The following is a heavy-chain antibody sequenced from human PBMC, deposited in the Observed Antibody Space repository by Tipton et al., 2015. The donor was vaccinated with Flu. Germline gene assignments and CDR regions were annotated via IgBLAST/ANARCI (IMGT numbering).Heavy chain of an antibody. Sequence: SLRLSCAASGFTFSSYAMSWVRQAPGKGLEWVSVIYSDGSTYYIDSVKGRFTISRDNSKNMLSLEMNSLRAEDTAVYYCARGQGANPWGQGTLVTVSS. V-gene: IGHV3-53*01. CDR2: IYSDGST. CDR1: GFTFSSYA. J-gene: IGHJ5*02. CDR3: ARGQGANP.